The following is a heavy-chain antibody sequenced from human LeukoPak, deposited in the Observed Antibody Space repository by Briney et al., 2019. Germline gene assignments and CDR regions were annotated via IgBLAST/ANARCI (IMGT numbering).Heavy chain of an antibody. CDR2: ISGSGGST. Sequence: GGSLRLSCAASGFTFSSYAMSWVRQAPGKGLEWVSAISGSGGSTYYADSVKGRFTISRDNSKNTLYLQMNSLRAEDTAVYYCAKDIPRGSYYYYGMDVWSQGTTVTVSS. V-gene: IGHV3-23*01. CDR1: GFTFSSYA. CDR3: AKDIPRGSYYYYGMDV. J-gene: IGHJ6*02. D-gene: IGHD5-24*01.